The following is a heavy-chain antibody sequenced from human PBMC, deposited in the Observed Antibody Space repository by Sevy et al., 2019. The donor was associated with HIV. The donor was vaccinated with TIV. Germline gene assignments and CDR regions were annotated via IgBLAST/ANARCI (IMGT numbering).Heavy chain of an antibody. V-gene: IGHV4-39*01. CDR3: ARHMRVGYSGSSSRGIDY. CDR1: GGSISSSSYY. Sequence: SETLSLTCTVSGGSISSSSYYWGWIRQPPGKGLEWIGSIYYSGSTYYNPSLKGRVTISVDTSKNQLSLKLSSVTAADTAVYYCARHMRVGYSGSSSRGIDYWGQGTLVTVSS. CDR2: IYYSGST. J-gene: IGHJ4*02. D-gene: IGHD1-26*01.